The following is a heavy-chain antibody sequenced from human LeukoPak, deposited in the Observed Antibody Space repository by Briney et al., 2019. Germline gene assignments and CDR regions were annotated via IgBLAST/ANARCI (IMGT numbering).Heavy chain of an antibody. V-gene: IGHV4-61*02. CDR3: ARGLRGIAVAALTFPARFDP. CDR1: GGSISSGSYY. J-gene: IGHJ5*02. CDR2: IYTSGNT. D-gene: IGHD6-19*01. Sequence: PSETLSLTCTVSGGSISSGSYYWSWIRQPAGKGLEWIGRIYTSGNTNYKPSLKSRVTISVDTSKNQFSLKLSSVTAADTAVYYCARGLRGIAVAALTFPARFDPWGQGTLVTVSS.